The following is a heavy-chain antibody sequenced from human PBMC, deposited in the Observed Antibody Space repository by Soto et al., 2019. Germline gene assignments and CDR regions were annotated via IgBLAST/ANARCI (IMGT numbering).Heavy chain of an antibody. CDR3: ARHIVGATKNYFDY. CDR1: GGSISSYY. CDR2: IYYSGST. Sequence: SETLSLTRTVSGGSISSYYWSWIRQPPGKGLEWIGYIYYSGSTNYSPSLKSRVTISVDTSKNQFSLKLSSVTAADTAVYYCARHIVGATKNYFDYWGQGTLVTVSS. J-gene: IGHJ4*02. D-gene: IGHD1-26*01. V-gene: IGHV4-59*08.